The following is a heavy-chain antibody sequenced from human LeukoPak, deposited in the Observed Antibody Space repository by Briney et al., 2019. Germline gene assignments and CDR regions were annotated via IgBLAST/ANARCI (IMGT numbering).Heavy chain of an antibody. CDR3: AREIVSGSGMAFDI. D-gene: IGHD3-10*01. Sequence: KPSETLSLTCSVSVGSICSRSYYWGSIRQPPGKGLEWIGSIYYSGSTYYNPSLKSRVTISLASSKNQFSLKLSSVTAADTAVYYCAREIVSGSGMAFDIWGQGTMVTVSS. CDR1: VGSICSRSYY. CDR2: IYYSGST. J-gene: IGHJ3*02. V-gene: IGHV4-39*01.